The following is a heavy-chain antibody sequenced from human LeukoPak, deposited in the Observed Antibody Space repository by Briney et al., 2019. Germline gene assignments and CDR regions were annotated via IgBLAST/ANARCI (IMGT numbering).Heavy chain of an antibody. J-gene: IGHJ4*02. D-gene: IGHD2-2*02. CDR3: AILGYCSSTSCYI. V-gene: IGHV1-2*04. CDR2: INPNSGGT. CDR1: GYTFTGYY. Sequence: GAPVKVSCKASGYTFTGYYMHWVRQAPGQGLEWMGWINPNSGGTNYAQKFQGWVTMTRDTSISTAYMELSRLRSDDTAVYYCAILGYCSSTSCYIWGQGTLVTVSS.